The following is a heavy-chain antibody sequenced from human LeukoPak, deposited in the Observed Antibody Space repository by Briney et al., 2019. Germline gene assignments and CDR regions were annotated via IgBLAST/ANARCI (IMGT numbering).Heavy chain of an antibody. Sequence: SVKVCCKASGGTFSSYAIRWVRQAPGQGLEWMGGIIPIFGTANYAQKFQGRVTITTDESTSTDYVELSSLRSEDTAVYYCARCGITMVRGANLYSWFDPWGQGTLVTVSS. V-gene: IGHV1-69*05. J-gene: IGHJ5*02. CDR1: GGTFSSYA. CDR2: IIPIFGTA. D-gene: IGHD3-10*01. CDR3: ARCGITMVRGANLYSWFDP.